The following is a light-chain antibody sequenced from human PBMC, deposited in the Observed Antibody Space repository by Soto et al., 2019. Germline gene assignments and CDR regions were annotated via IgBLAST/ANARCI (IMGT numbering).Light chain of an antibody. Sequence: QAVVTQPPSASGTPGQRVTISCSGSSTNIGSNAVNWYQQLPGTAPKVLIYSNSQRPSGVPDRFSGSKSGTSASLAISGLQSEDEADYYCAAWDDSLNGPRYVFGTGTKLTVL. J-gene: IGLJ1*01. CDR2: SNS. V-gene: IGLV1-44*01. CDR3: AAWDDSLNGPRYV. CDR1: STNIGSNA.